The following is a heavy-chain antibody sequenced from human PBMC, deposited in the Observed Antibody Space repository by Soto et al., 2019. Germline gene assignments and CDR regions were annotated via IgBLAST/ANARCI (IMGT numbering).Heavy chain of an antibody. CDR1: GDSFSSNIAA. D-gene: IGHD1-7*01. Sequence: PSQTLSLTCAISGDSFSSNIAAWNWIRLSPSRGLEWLARTYYRSRWYNDYAVSVRSRITVNPDTSKNQFSLQLTSVTPEDTAVYYCAGTTSHQWYYMDVWGKGTTVTVS. CDR3: AGTTSHQWYYMDV. V-gene: IGHV6-1*01. J-gene: IGHJ6*03. CDR2: TYYRSRWYN.